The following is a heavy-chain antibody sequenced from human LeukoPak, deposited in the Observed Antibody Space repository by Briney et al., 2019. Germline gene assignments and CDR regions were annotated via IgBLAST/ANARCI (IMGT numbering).Heavy chain of an antibody. V-gene: IGHV1-69*05. CDR3: ARGSGSQTPLDY. J-gene: IGHJ4*02. Sequence: GASVKVSCKASGYTFTSYGISWVRQAPGQGLEWMGGIIPIFGTANYAQKFQGRVTITTDESTSTAYMELSSLRSEDTAVYYCARGSGSQTPLDYWGQGTLVTVSS. D-gene: IGHD1-26*01. CDR2: IIPIFGTA. CDR1: GYTFTSYG.